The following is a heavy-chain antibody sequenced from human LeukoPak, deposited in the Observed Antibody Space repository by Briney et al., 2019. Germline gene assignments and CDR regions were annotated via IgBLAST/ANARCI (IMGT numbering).Heavy chain of an antibody. CDR2: ISGSGGST. V-gene: IGHV3-23*01. J-gene: IGHJ4*02. Sequence: GGSLRLSCAASGFTFRDAWMTWVRQTPGKGLEWVSAISGSGGSTYYADSVKGRFTISRDNSKNTLYLQMNSLRAEDTAVYYCAKEGKTRNWNYFQAKPVYWGQGTLVTVSS. CDR3: AKEGKTRNWNYFQAKPVY. CDR1: GFTFRDAW. D-gene: IGHD1-20*01.